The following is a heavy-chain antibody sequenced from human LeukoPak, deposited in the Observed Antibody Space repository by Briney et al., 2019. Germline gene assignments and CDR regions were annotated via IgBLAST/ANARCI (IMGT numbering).Heavy chain of an antibody. CDR1: GFTFSSYG. D-gene: IGHD3-10*01. Sequence: GGSLRLSCAASGFTFSSYGMSWVRQAPGKGLEWVSAISGSGGSTYYADSVKGRFTISRDNSKNTLYLQMNSLRAEDTAVYYCAKTTMVRGVIMRSYYMDVWGKGTTVTISS. V-gene: IGHV3-23*01. CDR2: ISGSGGST. J-gene: IGHJ6*03. CDR3: AKTTMVRGVIMRSYYMDV.